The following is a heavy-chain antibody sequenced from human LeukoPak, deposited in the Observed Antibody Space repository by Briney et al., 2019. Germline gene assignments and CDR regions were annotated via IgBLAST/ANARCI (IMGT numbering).Heavy chain of an antibody. CDR3: AREGASEGTIFRVVPLSWFDP. J-gene: IGHJ5*02. CDR2: INPNSGGT. Sequence: GASVKVSCKASGYTFTGYYMHWVRQAPGQGLEWMGSINPNSGGTNYAQKFQGRVTMTRDTSISTAYMELSRLRSDDTAVYYCAREGASEGTIFRVVPLSWFDPWGQGTLVTVSS. D-gene: IGHD3-3*01. V-gene: IGHV1-2*02. CDR1: GYTFTGYY.